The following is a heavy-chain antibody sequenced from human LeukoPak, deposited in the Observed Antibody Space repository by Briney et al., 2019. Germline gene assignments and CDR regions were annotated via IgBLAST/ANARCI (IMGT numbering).Heavy chain of an antibody. CDR1: GDSFTSSYFH. J-gene: IGHJ4*02. CDR3: ARSLLRARYVQAMNFDY. CDR2: PNYSGST. D-gene: IGHD3-10*01. V-gene: IGHV4-39*07. Sequence: SASVNLTCNVSGDSFTSSYFHWVRHRHPPGNELMWIVNPNYSGSTYYNPSLKSRVTISVDTSKNQFSLKLSSVTAADTAVYYCARSLLRARYVQAMNFDYWGQGTLVTVSS.